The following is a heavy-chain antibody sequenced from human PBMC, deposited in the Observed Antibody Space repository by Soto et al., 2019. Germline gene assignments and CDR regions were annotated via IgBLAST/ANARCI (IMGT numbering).Heavy chain of an antibody. CDR1: GGSISSGDYY. V-gene: IGHV4-30-4*01. D-gene: IGHD2-15*01. CDR3: ARYLCSGGHCYRFDY. Sequence: TSETLSLTCTVSGGSISSGDYYWSWIRQPPGKGLEWIGYIYYSGSTYYNPSLKSRITISVDTSKNQFSLKLSSVTAADTAVYYCARYLCSGGHCYRFDYWGQGALVTVSS. J-gene: IGHJ4*02. CDR2: IYYSGST.